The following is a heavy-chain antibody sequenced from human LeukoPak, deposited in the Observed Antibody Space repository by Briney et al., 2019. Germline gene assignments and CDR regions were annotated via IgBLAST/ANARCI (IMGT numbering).Heavy chain of an antibody. V-gene: IGHV4-61*08. CDR3: ARDMVRERGFDY. D-gene: IGHD3-10*01. CDR1: GGSISSGDYY. J-gene: IGHJ4*02. CDR2: IYYSGST. Sequence: PSETLSLTCTVSGGSISSGDYYWSWIRQPPGKGLEWIGYIYYSGSTNYNPSLKSRVTISVDTSKNQFSLKLSSVTAADTAVYYCARDMVRERGFDYWGQGTLVTVSS.